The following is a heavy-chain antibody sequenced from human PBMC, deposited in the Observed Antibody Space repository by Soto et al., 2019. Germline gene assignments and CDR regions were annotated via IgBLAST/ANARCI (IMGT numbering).Heavy chain of an antibody. CDR2: ISSSSSYI. D-gene: IGHD3-22*01. CDR1: GFTFSSYS. J-gene: IGHJ4*02. V-gene: IGHV3-21*01. Sequence: GSLRLSCAASGFTFSSYSMNWVRQAPGKGLEWVSSISSSSSYIYYGDSVKGRFTISRDNAKNSLYLQMNSLRAEDTATYYCARVHYYDSSGFYLWGQGTLVTVSS. CDR3: ARVHYYDSSGFYL.